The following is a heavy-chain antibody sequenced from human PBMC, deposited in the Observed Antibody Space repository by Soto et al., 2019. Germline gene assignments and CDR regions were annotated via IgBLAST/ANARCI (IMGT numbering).Heavy chain of an antibody. CDR2: INAGNGNT. J-gene: IGHJ1*01. CDR1: GYTFTSYA. CDR3: ARQAVSSSWYGYFQH. Sequence: ASVKVSCKASGYTFTSYAMHWVRQAPGQRLEWMGWINAGNGNTKYSQKFQGRVTITRDPSASTAYMELSSLRSEDTAVYYCARQAVSSSWYGYFQHWGQGTLVTVSS. D-gene: IGHD6-13*01. V-gene: IGHV1-3*01.